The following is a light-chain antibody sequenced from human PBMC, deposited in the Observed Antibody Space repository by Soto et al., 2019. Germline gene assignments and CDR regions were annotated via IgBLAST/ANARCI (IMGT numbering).Light chain of an antibody. CDR1: QSVSSSS. J-gene: IGKJ2*02. CDR2: GAS. V-gene: IGKV3-20*01. CDR3: QHYGSSRPCT. Sequence: EIVLTQSPGTLSLSPGERATLSCRASQSVSSSSLAWYQQIPGPPPRLLIYGASTRATDIPDRFCGSGSGTEVTIIISRVEAADVAVFFCQHYGSSRPCTFGQGTKVEIK.